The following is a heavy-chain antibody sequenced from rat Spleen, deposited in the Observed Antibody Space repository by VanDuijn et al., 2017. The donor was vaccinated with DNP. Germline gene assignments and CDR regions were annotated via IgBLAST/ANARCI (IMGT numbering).Heavy chain of an antibody. J-gene: IGHJ4*01. D-gene: IGHD4-1*01. Sequence: QVQLKESGPGLVQPSQTLSLTCTVSGFSLTRSTVSWVRQPPGKGLEWIAAISNGGSTYYNSALKSRLSISRDTPKSQVFLTMNSLQTDDTAVYYCAEARGYAMDAWGQGTSVTVSS. V-gene: IGHV2-6*01. CDR2: ISNGGST. CDR3: AEARGYAMDA. CDR1: GFSLTRST.